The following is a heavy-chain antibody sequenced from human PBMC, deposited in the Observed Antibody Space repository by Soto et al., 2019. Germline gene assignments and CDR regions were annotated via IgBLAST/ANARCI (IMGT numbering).Heavy chain of an antibody. CDR3: VRAGTGYQLDY. J-gene: IGHJ4*02. D-gene: IGHD3-9*01. CDR1: GFTFSDHY. CDR2: IRNKANSYTA. V-gene: IGHV3-72*01. Sequence: GGSLRLSCAASGFTFSDHYMDWVRQASGKGLVWVGRIRNKANSYTAEYAASVKGRFTISRDDSKNSLYLQMNSLRIEDTALYYCVRAGTGYQLDYWGQGTLVTVSS.